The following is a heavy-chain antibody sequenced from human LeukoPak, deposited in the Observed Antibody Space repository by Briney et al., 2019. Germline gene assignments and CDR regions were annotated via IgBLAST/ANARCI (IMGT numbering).Heavy chain of an antibody. Sequence: ASVKVSCKASGFTFGRYEVNWVRQATGQGLEWRGWMDPNSDTSGYAQKFQGRVTMTRNTSINTACMELSSLRSDDTAVYYCARVLSSSWYGGGYLDLWGRGTQVTVSS. CDR2: MDPNSDTS. J-gene: IGHJ2*01. CDR3: ARVLSSSWYGGGYLDL. D-gene: IGHD6-13*01. CDR1: GFTFGRYE. V-gene: IGHV1-8*01.